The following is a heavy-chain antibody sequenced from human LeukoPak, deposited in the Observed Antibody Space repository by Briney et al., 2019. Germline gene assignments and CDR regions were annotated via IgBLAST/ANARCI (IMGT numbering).Heavy chain of an antibody. CDR3: ARVNLYGSNCYYGMDA. V-gene: IGHV3-11*01. CDR2: ISSSGSTI. D-gene: IGHD3-10*01. J-gene: IGHJ6*02. Sequence: KTGGSLRLSCAASGFTFSDYYMGWIRQAPGKGLEWVSYISSSGSTIYYADSVKGRFTISRDNAKNSLYLQMNSLRAEDTAVYYCARVNLYGSNCYYGMDAWGQGTTVTVSS. CDR1: GFTFSDYY.